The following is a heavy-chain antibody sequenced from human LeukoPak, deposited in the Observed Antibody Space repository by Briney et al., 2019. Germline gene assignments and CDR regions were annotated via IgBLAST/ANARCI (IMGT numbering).Heavy chain of an antibody. J-gene: IGHJ3*02. CDR1: GYSFTSYW. CDR3: ASGGYQLLPDRPGDAFDI. V-gene: IGHV5-51*01. Sequence: GESLKISGKGSGYSFTSYWIGWVRQMPGKGLEWMGIIYPGDSDTRYSPSFQGQVTISADKSISTAYLQWSSLKASDTAMYYCASGGYQLLPDRPGDAFDIWGQGTMVTVSS. D-gene: IGHD2-2*01. CDR2: IYPGDSDT.